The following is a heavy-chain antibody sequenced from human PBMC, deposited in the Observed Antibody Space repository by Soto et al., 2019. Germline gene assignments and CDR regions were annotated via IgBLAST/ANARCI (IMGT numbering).Heavy chain of an antibody. CDR3: ARGAPVVNDY. Sequence: SSETLSLTCAVSGGSISSGGYSWSWIRQPPGNGLEWIGYIYHSGSTYYNPSLKSRVTISVDRSKNQFSLKLSSLTAADTAVYYCARGAPVVNDYWGQGTLVTVS. J-gene: IGHJ4*02. D-gene: IGHD3-22*01. CDR1: GGSISSGGYS. V-gene: IGHV4-30-2*01. CDR2: IYHSGST.